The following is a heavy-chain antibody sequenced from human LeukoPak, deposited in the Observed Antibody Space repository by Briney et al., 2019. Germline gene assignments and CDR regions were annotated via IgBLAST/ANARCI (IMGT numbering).Heavy chain of an antibody. CDR2: VRQDGSET. CDR1: GFTLSNYW. V-gene: IGHV3-7*01. D-gene: IGHD6-19*01. Sequence: PAESLSLSCAVSGFTLSNYWMSWVRQPPGKGLEWMANVRQDGSETYYVNSVRGRFTISRDNTKNSLYLQMNSLRAEHTAVYYCARPPYSGGWYLMFWGEGTLVTVSS. CDR3: ARPPYSGGWYLMF. J-gene: IGHJ4*02.